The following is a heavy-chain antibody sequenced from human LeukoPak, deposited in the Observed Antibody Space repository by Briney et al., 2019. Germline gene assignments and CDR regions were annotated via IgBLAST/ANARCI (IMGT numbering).Heavy chain of an antibody. CDR2: ISNSGDTR. CDR1: GFTVSSNY. V-gene: IGHV3-48*01. CDR3: ARSFVLGFDS. J-gene: IGHJ4*02. Sequence: PGGSLRLSCAASGFTVSSNYMNWVRQAPGKGLEWVSYISNSGDTRYCADSVKGRFTISRDNAQNSLYLRMNSLRVEDTAVYYCARSFVLGFDSWGQGTLVSVSS.